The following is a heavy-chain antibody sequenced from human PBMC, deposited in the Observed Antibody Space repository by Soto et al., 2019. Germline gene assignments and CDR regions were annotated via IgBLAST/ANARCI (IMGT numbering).Heavy chain of an antibody. CDR2: IIPIFGTA. V-gene: IGHV1-69*12. J-gene: IGHJ4*02. CDR3: ARGGLVVATITYFDY. CDR1: GGTFSSYA. D-gene: IGHD5-12*01. Sequence: QVQLVQSGAEVKKPGSSVKVSCKASGGTFSSYAISWVRQAPGQGLEWMGDIIPIFGTANYAQKFHGRVTITADESTSTAYMELSSLPGEDTAVYYCARGGLVVATITYFDYWGQGTLVTVSS.